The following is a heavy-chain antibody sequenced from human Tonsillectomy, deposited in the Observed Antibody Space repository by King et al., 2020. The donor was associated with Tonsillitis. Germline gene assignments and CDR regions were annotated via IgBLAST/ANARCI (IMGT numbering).Heavy chain of an antibody. CDR3: AKDISGWTRLYYFDY. CDR2: ISGSGGST. CDR1: GFTFSSYA. Sequence: VQLVQSGGDFVQPGGSLRLFCAASGFTFSSYAMSWVRQAPGKGLEWVSAISGSGGSTYSADSVKGRFTISRDNSKSTLYLQMNSLRAEDTAVYYCAKDISGWTRLYYFDYWGQGTLVTVSS. J-gene: IGHJ4*02. V-gene: IGHV3-23*04. D-gene: IGHD6-19*01.